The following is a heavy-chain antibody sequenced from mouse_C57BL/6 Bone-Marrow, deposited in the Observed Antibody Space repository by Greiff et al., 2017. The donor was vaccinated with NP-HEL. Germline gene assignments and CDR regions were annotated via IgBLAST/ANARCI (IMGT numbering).Heavy chain of an antibody. CDR1: GYTFTSYW. Sequence: QVQLKQPGAELVMPGASVKLSCKASGYTFTSYWMHWVKQRPGQGLEWIGEIDPSDSYTNYNHKFKGKSTLTVDKSSSTAYMQLSSLTSEDSAVYYCASGGYGSSSYWYFDVWGTGTTVTVAS. J-gene: IGHJ1*03. D-gene: IGHD1-1*01. CDR3: ASGGYGSSSYWYFDV. V-gene: IGHV1-69*01. CDR2: IDPSDSYT.